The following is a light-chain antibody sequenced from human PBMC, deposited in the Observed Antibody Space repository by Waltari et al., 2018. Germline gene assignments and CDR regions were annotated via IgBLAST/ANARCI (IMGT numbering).Light chain of an antibody. CDR3: SMYMGSGVWV. CDR1: SGSVASTSY. V-gene: IGLV8-61*01. CDR2: KGI. Sequence: QTVVTHEPSLSVSPGGTVTLTCALSSGSVASTSYPTWYQPTPGQPPRTLVYKGISRSAGVPDRFSGSSLGNTAALTITGAQADDESDYYCSMYMGSGVWVFGGGTKLTVL. J-gene: IGLJ3*02.